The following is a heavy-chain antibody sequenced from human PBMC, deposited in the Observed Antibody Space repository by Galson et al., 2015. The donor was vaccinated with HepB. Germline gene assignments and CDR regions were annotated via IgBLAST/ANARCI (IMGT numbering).Heavy chain of an antibody. CDR1: GGTFSTYA. CDR3: ATGGGSGVLGLHS. D-gene: IGHD2-8*01. CDR2: IIPIFDIV. J-gene: IGHJ4*02. Sequence: SVKVSCKASGGTFSTYAISWVRQAPGQGLEWMGRIIPIFDIVNYAQNFQGRLTITADKSTRTAYMELTSLNTDDTAVYYCATGGGSGVLGLHSWAQGTPVTVSS. V-gene: IGHV1-69*04.